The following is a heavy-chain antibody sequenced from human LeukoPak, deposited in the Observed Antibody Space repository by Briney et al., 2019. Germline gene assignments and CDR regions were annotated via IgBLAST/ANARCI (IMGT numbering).Heavy chain of an antibody. CDR2: IHYSGST. Sequence: SETLSLTCTVSGGSISSSSYYWGWLRQPPGKGLEWIGSIHYSGSTNYNPSLKSRVTISVDTSKNQFSLKLISVTAADTAVYYCARVIPLELLFLEWLPPYNWFDPWGQGTLVTVSS. V-gene: IGHV4-39*07. CDR3: ARVIPLELLFLEWLPPYNWFDP. D-gene: IGHD3-3*01. J-gene: IGHJ5*02. CDR1: GGSISSSSYY.